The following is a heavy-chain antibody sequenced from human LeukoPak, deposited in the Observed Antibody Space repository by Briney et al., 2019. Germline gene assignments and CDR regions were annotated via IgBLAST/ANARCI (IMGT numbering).Heavy chain of an antibody. D-gene: IGHD3-22*01. CDR3: ARRRYYDSSGYPTPDAFDI. Sequence: GESLKISCKGSGYSFTSYWIGWVRQMPGRGLEWMGIIYPGDSDTRYSPSFQGQVTISADKSISTAYLQWSSLKASDTAMYYCARRRYYDSSGYPTPDAFDIWGQGTMVTVSS. V-gene: IGHV5-51*01. CDR1: GYSFTSYW. CDR2: IYPGDSDT. J-gene: IGHJ3*02.